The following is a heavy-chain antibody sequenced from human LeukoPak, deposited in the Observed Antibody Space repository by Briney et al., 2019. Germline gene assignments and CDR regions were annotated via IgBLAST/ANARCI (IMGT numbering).Heavy chain of an antibody. CDR3: ASTSGWSEPIDC. D-gene: IGHD6-19*01. CDR2: IWYDGSNK. Sequence: AGGSLRLSCAASGFTFSSYGMHWVRQAPGKGLEWVAVIWYDGSNKYYADSVKGRFTISRDNSKNTLYLQMNSLRAEDTAVYYCASTSGWSEPIDCCSQGSLVTVSS. V-gene: IGHV3-33*01. J-gene: IGHJ4*02. CDR1: GFTFSSYG.